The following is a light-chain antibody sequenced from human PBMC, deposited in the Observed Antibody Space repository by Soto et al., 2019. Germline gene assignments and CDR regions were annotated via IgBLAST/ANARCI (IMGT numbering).Light chain of an antibody. CDR3: QQYHTSLLT. J-gene: IGKJ4*01. CDR1: QTVSSSS. V-gene: IGKV3-20*01. Sequence: EIMMTQSPVTLSVSPGERATLSCRASQTVSSSSLAWYQQKPGQAPRLLIFGASTRAAGFPDRFSGSGSGTDFTLTISRLEPEDFAVYYCQQYHTSLLTFGGGTKVDIK. CDR2: GAS.